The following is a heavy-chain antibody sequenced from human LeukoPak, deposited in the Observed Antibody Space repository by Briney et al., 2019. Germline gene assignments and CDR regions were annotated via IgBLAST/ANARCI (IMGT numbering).Heavy chain of an antibody. CDR3: ARQVFGDCSNDY. D-gene: IGHD2-21*02. Sequence: LAGGSLRLSCAASGFTFSSYEMNWVRQAPGKGLEWVSYISSSGSTIYYADSVKGRFTISRDNAKNSLYLQMNSLRAEDTAVYYCARQVFGDCSNDYWGQGTLVTVSS. V-gene: IGHV3-48*03. CDR2: ISSSGSTI. J-gene: IGHJ4*02. CDR1: GFTFSSYE.